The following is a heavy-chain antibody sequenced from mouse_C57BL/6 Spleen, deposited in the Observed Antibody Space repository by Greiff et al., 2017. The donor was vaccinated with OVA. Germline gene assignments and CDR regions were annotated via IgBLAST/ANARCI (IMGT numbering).Heavy chain of an antibody. D-gene: IGHD1-1*01. J-gene: IGHJ3*01. Sequence: EVQGVESGGGLVKPGGSLKLSCAASGFTFSDYGMHWVRQAPEKGLEWVAYISSGSSTIYYADTVKGRFTISRDNAKNTLFLQMTSLRSEDTAMYYCAREGYYGSSAWFAYWGQGTLVTVSA. CDR3: AREGYYGSSAWFAY. CDR1: GFTFSDYG. V-gene: IGHV5-17*01. CDR2: ISSGSSTI.